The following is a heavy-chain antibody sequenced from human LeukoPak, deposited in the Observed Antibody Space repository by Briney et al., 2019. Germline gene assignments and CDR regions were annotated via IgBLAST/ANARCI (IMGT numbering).Heavy chain of an antibody. D-gene: IGHD4-23*01. J-gene: IGHJ4*02. V-gene: IGHV1-18*01. Sequence: ASVKVSCKASGYTFTSYGISWVRQAPGQGLEWMGWISAYNGNTNYAQKLQGRVTMTTDTSTSTAYMELRSLRSDDTAVYYCARGMQDPMTTVVSLDYWGQGTLVAVSS. CDR1: GYTFTSYG. CDR3: ARGMQDPMTTVVSLDY. CDR2: ISAYNGNT.